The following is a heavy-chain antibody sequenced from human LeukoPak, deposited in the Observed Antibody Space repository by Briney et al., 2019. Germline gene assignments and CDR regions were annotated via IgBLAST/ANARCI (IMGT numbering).Heavy chain of an antibody. V-gene: IGHV4-59*12. CDR2: IYYSGRT. CDR1: GGSISSYY. CDR3: ARDRKAKRRDGYNLPLGY. J-gene: IGHJ4*02. D-gene: IGHD5-24*01. Sequence: SETLSLTCTVSGGSISSYYWSWIRQPPGKGLEWIGYIYYSGRTNYNPSLKSRVTISVDTSKNQFSLKLSSVTAADTAVYYCARDRKAKRRDGYNLPLGYWGQGTLVTVSS.